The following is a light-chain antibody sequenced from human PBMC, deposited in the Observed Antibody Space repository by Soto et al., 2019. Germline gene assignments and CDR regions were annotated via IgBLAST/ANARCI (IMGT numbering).Light chain of an antibody. Sequence: QSVLTQPPSASGTPGQRVTISCSGSSSNIGSNSVNWYQHLPGTAPKLLIYTNNQRPSGAPDRFSGSKSGTSASLAISGLQSEDEGDYYCAAWDGSLNLYVFGTGTQLTV. CDR1: SSNIGSNS. V-gene: IGLV1-44*01. CDR3: AAWDGSLNLYV. J-gene: IGLJ1*01. CDR2: TNN.